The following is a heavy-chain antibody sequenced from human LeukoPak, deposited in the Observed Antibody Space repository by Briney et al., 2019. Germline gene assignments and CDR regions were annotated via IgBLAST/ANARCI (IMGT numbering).Heavy chain of an antibody. CDR2: INPNSGGT. J-gene: IGHJ4*02. V-gene: IGHV1-2*02. CDR1: GYTFTGYY. Sequence: ASVKVSCKASGYTFTGYYMHWVRQAPGQGLEWMGWINPNSGGTNSAQKFQGRVTMTRDTSISTAYMELSSLRSEDTAVYYCAKARSLYSSGWYSGDYWGQGTLVTVSS. CDR3: AKARSLYSSGWYSGDY. D-gene: IGHD6-19*01.